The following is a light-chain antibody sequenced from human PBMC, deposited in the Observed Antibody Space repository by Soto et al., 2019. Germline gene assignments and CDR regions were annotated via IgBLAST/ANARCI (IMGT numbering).Light chain of an antibody. CDR1: SSNVGSYKL. CDR2: EVN. J-gene: IGLJ1*01. V-gene: IGLV2-23*02. CDR3: CSSGGSPTYV. Sequence: QSVLTQPASVSGSPGQSITISCTETSSNVGSYKLVSGYQQHPGKAPKLMIFEVNKRPSGVSNRFSGSKSGNTASLTISGLKVEDEADYYCCSSGGSPTYVFGTGTKVTVL.